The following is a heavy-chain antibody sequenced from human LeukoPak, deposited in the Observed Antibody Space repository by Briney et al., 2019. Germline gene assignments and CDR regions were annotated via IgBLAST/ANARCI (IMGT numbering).Heavy chain of an antibody. CDR2: ISSSSSYI. V-gene: IGHV3-21*01. CDR1: GFTFSSYA. Sequence: GGSLRLSCAASGFTFSSYAMNWVRQAPGKGLEWVSSISSSSSYIYYADSVKGRFTISRDNATNSLYLQMNSLRAEDTAVYYCADGGFGEFRDYWGQGTLVTVSS. D-gene: IGHD3-10*01. CDR3: ADGGFGEFRDY. J-gene: IGHJ4*02.